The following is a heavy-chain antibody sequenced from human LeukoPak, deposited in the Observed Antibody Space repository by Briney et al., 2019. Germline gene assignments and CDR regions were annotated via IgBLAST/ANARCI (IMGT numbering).Heavy chain of an antibody. CDR2: ISYDGSNK. V-gene: IGHV3-30*18. CDR1: GFTFSSYG. CDR3: AKDWDIVVVVAATLIDY. Sequence: GRSLRLSCAASGFTFSSYGMHGVRQAPGKGLEWVAVISYDGSNKYYADSVKGRFTISRDNSKNTLYLQMNSLRAEDTAVYYCAKDWDIVVVVAATLIDYWGQGTLVTVSS. J-gene: IGHJ4*02. D-gene: IGHD2-15*01.